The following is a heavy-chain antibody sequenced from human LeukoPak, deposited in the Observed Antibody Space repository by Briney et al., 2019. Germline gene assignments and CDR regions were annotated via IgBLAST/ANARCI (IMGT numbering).Heavy chain of an antibody. D-gene: IGHD3-3*01. CDR3: ARAEITIFVFDY. Sequence: SETLSLTCTVSGGSISSSSYYWGWIRQPPGKGLEWIGYIYYSGSTNYNPSLKSRVTISVDTSKNQFSLKLSSVTAADTAVYYCARAEITIFVFDYWGQGTLVTVSS. V-gene: IGHV4-61*05. CDR1: GGSISSSSYY. J-gene: IGHJ4*02. CDR2: IYYSGST.